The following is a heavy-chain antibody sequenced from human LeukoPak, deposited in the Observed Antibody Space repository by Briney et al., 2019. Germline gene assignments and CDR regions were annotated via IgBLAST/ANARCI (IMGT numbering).Heavy chain of an antibody. V-gene: IGHV5-51*01. J-gene: IGHJ4*02. CDR1: GYMFTNYW. D-gene: IGHD3-3*01. CDR2: IYPGDSDT. CDR3: ASSITIFGVAFFY. Sequence: GESLKISCEGSGYMFTNYWNGWVRQMSGKGLEWMGIIYPGDSDTRYSPSFQGQVTISADKSISTAYLQWSSLKASETAMYYCASSITIFGVAFFYWGQGTLVTVSS.